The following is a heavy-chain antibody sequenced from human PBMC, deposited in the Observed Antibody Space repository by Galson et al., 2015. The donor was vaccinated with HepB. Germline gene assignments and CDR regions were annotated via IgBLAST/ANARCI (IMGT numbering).Heavy chain of an antibody. J-gene: IGHJ3*02. CDR1: GFTFSYYD. V-gene: IGHV3-48*02. D-gene: IGHD5-12*01. Sequence: SLRLSCAASGFTFSYYDMDWVRQAPGKGLEWVSYISSSSSTIYYAESVKGRFTISRDNANNSLSLQMNSLRDEDTAVYYCARDNMVAGAVDIWGQGTMVTVSS. CDR3: ARDNMVAGAVDI. CDR2: ISSSSSTI.